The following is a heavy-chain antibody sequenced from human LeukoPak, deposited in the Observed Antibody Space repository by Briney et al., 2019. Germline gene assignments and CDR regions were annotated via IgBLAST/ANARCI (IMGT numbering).Heavy chain of an antibody. J-gene: IGHJ4*02. CDR1: GFTFSSYA. V-gene: IGHV3-64*02. CDR2: ISSNGGST. Sequence: GGSLRLSCAASGFTFSSYAMHWVRQAPGKGLEYVSAISSNGGSTYYADSVKGRFTISRDNSKNTLYLQMGSLRAEDMAVYYCARVRAGYSSGWYDYWGQGTLVTVSS. D-gene: IGHD6-19*01. CDR3: ARVRAGYSSGWYDY.